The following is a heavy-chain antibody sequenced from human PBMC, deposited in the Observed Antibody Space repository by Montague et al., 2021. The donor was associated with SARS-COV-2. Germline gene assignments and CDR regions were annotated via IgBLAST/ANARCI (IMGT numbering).Heavy chain of an antibody. J-gene: IGHJ3*02. CDR2: LSTSAYTT. CDR1: GFTFSNYD. D-gene: IGHD3-16*02. Sequence: SLRLSCAASGFTFSNYDMNWVRQAPGKGPEWASYLSTSAYTTSSARSVTGRFTLSRDHGKNSLYLQMNSLRVEDTAVYYCTRDYRSIVGDGLDIWGQGTKVTVSS. V-gene: IGHV3-48*03. CDR3: TRDYRSIVGDGLDI.